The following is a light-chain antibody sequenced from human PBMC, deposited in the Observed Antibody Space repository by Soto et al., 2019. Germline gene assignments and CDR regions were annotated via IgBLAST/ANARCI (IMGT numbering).Light chain of an antibody. V-gene: IGKV3-15*01. CDR2: RAS. CDR1: QSVSSN. Sequence: EIVMTQSPATLSVSPGERATLSCRASQSVSSNLAWYQQKPGQAPRLLIYRASTRATGIPARFSGSGSGTEFTLTISSLQSEDFAVYYCQQYNNWPPNTFGQGTRREIK. CDR3: QQYNNWPPNT. J-gene: IGKJ5*01.